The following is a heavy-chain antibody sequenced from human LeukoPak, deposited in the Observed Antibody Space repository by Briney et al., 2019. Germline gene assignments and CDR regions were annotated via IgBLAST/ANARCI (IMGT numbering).Heavy chain of an antibody. D-gene: IGHD1-26*01. J-gene: IGHJ4*02. Sequence: PGGSLRLSCAASGFTFSSYDMTWVRQAPGKGLEWVSSIDYGGGGTYYADSVKGRFVISRDNSKNTLYLQMNSLRAEDTAVYYCAKDVVGAINYFDYWGQGTLVTVSS. CDR1: GFTFSSYD. CDR3: AKDVVGAINYFDY. CDR2: IDYGGGGT. V-gene: IGHV3-23*01.